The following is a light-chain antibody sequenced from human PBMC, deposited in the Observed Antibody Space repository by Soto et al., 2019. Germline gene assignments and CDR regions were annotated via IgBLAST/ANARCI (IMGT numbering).Light chain of an antibody. CDR2: GSS. Sequence: EIVMTQSPVILSVSPGERATLSCRASQSVGNNVAWYQQKHGQAPRLLIYGSSTRATGIPVRISGSGSGTDFTLIITVLQSEDFAVYYCQQYNKWPPITFGQGTRLEIK. CDR1: QSVGNN. CDR3: QQYNKWPPIT. J-gene: IGKJ5*01. V-gene: IGKV3-15*01.